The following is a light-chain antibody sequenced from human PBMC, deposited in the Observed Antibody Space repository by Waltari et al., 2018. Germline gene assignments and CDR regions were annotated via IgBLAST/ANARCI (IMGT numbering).Light chain of an antibody. CDR1: NSNTGSNY. CDR2: KND. J-gene: IGLJ2*01. CDR3: SSWDDSLSGVV. V-gene: IGLV1-47*01. Sequence: QSVLTQPPSASGTPGQRVTMSCSGSNSNTGSNYVNWYQQLPGTAPKLLIYKNDLRPSGVPDRISGSKSGTSASLAISGLRSEDEADYYCSSWDDSLSGVVLGGGTKLTVL.